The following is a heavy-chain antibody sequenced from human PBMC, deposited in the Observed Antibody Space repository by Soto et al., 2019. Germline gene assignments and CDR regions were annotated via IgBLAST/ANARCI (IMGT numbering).Heavy chain of an antibody. V-gene: IGHV3-23*01. J-gene: IGHJ3*02. Sequence: GGSLRLSCAASEFTFSSYAMSWDRQAPGKRLEWVSAISGSGGSTDYADSVKGRFTISRDNSKNTLYLQMNSLRAEDTAVYYCARDLSGDYGALDTWGQGTMVTVSS. CDR3: ARDLSGDYGALDT. CDR1: EFTFSSYA. CDR2: ISGSGGST. D-gene: IGHD4-17*01.